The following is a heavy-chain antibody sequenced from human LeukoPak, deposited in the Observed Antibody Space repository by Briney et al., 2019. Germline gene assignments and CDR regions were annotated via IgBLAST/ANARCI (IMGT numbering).Heavy chain of an antibody. CDR2: IYYSGST. J-gene: IGHJ4*02. CDR1: GGSISSSSYY. D-gene: IGHD2-15*01. V-gene: IGHV4-39*02. CDR3: ARDYCSGGSCYFDY. Sequence: SETLSLTCTVSGGSISSSSYYWGWIRQPPGKGLEWIGSIYYSGSTYYNPSLESRVTISVDTSKNQFSLKLSSVTAADTAVYYCARDYCSGGSCYFDYWGQGTLVTVSS.